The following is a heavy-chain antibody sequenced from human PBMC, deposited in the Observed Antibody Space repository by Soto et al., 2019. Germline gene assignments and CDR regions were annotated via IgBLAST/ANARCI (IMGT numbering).Heavy chain of an antibody. CDR2: IIPIFGTA. D-gene: IGHD5-18*01. J-gene: IGHJ6*02. Sequence: QVPLVQSGAEVKKPGSSVKVSCKASGGTFSSYAISWVRQAPGQGLEWMGGIIPIFGTANYAQKFQGRVTITADESTSTAYMELSSLRSEDTAVYYCARDGGYSYGYPRYYYYYGMDVWGQGTTVTVSS. CDR1: GGTFSSYA. CDR3: ARDGGYSYGYPRYYYYYGMDV. V-gene: IGHV1-69*01.